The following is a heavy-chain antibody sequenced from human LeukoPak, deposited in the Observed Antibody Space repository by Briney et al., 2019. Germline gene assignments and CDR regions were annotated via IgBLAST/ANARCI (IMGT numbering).Heavy chain of an antibody. CDR3: AKAPYGDYTLDFDY. Sequence: PGGSLRLSCAASGFIFSGHGMHWVRQAPGKGLEWVAFIRYDGSDKYYADSVKGRFTISRDNSKTALYLQMNSLRGDDTAVYYCAKAPYGDYTLDFDYWGLGTLVTVSS. J-gene: IGHJ4*02. D-gene: IGHD4-17*01. V-gene: IGHV3-30*02. CDR2: IRYDGSDK. CDR1: GFIFSGHG.